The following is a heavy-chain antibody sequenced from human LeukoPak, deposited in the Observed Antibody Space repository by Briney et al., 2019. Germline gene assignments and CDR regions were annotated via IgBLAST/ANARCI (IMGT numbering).Heavy chain of an antibody. D-gene: IGHD3-10*01. J-gene: IGHJ4*01. Sequence: GGSLTLSCVGSGFTFSTYGMSWVRQTPGKGLEWVSAISGSGLSTYYVDSVKGRFTISRDNSKNMLVLQMNSLRAEDTAVYYCGKHRFARDEYTSGNYFSPLDWGHGTLVIVSS. CDR1: GFTFSTYG. CDR3: GKHRFARDEYTSGNYFSPLD. V-gene: IGHV3-23*01. CDR2: ISGSGLST.